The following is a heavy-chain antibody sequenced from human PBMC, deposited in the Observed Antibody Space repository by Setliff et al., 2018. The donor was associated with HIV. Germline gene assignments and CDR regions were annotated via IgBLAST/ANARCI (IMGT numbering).Heavy chain of an antibody. V-gene: IGHV4-59*08. D-gene: IGHD1-26*01. CDR3: ARRRPPPSGSYSKYYMDV. CDR2: ISYSGTT. J-gene: IGHJ6*03. Sequence: LTCTVSGGSISTYYWNWIRQPPGKGLEWIGYISYSGTTNYNPSLKSRVTISVDTSKNQFSLKVSSVTAADTAAYYCARRRPPPSGSYSKYYMDVWGKGTTVTVSS. CDR1: GGSISTYY.